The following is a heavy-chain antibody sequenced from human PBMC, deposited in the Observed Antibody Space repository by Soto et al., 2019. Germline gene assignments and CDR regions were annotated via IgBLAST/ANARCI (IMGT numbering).Heavy chain of an antibody. CDR3: GVAMVREILIFESSGMHV. D-gene: IGHD3-10*01. CDR2: IIPNFDRP. J-gene: IGHJ6*02. CDR1: GGSFNNYA. Sequence: QVHLVQSGAEVKKPGSPVKVSCKTSGGSFNNYAVSWVRQAPGQGLEWMGGIIPNFDRPNYAQKIQDRVTIIADESTRTVYMELRSLRSNDTAVYYCGVAMVREILIFESSGMHVWGQGPTVIVSS. V-gene: IGHV1-69*01.